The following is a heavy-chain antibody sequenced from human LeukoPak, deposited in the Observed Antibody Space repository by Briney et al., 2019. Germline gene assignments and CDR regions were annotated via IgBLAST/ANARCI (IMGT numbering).Heavy chain of an antibody. V-gene: IGHV3-23*01. CDR1: GFTFSSYA. J-gene: IGHJ3*02. CDR2: ISGSGGTT. CDR3: AKGKRRQTADDAFGI. Sequence: PGGSLRLSCAASGFTFSSYAMSWVRQAPGKGLEWVSGISGSGGTTYYADSVKGRFAISRDNSKNTLYLEMDSLRAEDTAVYYCAKGKRRQTADDAFGIWGQGTMVTVSS.